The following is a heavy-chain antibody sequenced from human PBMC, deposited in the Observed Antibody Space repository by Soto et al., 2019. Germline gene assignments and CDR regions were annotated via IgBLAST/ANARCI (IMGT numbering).Heavy chain of an antibody. CDR2: ISSSSSYI. Sequence: EVQLVESGGGLVKPGGSLRLSCAASGFTFSSYSMNWVHQAPGKGLEWVSSISSSSSYIYYADSVKGRFTISRDNAKNSLYLQMNSLRAEDTAVYYCARDQGTVAWAYFDYWGQGTLVTVSS. J-gene: IGHJ4*02. V-gene: IGHV3-21*01. D-gene: IGHD2-15*01. CDR3: ARDQGTVAWAYFDY. CDR1: GFTFSSYS.